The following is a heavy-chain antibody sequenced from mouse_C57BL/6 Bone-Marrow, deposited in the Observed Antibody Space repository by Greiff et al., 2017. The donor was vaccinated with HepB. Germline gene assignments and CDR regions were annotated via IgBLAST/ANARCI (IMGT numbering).Heavy chain of an antibody. D-gene: IGHD2-5*01. Sequence: QVQLQQSGAELVKPGASVKLSCKASGYTFTSYWMHWVKQRPGQGLEWIRMIHPNSGSTNYNEKFKSKATLTVDKSSSTAYMQLSSLTSEDSAVYYCARGSNYLAWFAYWGQGTLVTVSA. J-gene: IGHJ3*01. CDR2: IHPNSGST. CDR1: GYTFTSYW. V-gene: IGHV1-64*01. CDR3: ARGSNYLAWFAY.